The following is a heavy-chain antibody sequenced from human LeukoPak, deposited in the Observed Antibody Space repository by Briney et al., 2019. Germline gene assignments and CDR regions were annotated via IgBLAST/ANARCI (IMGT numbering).Heavy chain of an antibody. J-gene: IGHJ6*02. CDR3: ARAPCYHYGMDV. V-gene: IGHV4-30-4*01. CDR2: IYYSGST. Sequence: SQTLSLTCTVSGGSISSGDYYWSWIRQPPGKGLEWIGYIYYSGSTYYNPSLKSRVTISVDTSKNQFSLKLSSVTAADTAVYYCARAPCYHYGMDVWGQGTTVTVSS. CDR1: GGSISSGDYY.